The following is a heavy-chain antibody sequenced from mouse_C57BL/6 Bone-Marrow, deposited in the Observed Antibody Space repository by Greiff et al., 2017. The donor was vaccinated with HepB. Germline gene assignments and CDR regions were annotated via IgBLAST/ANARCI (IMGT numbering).Heavy chain of an antibody. Sequence: VQLQQPGAELVMPGASVKLSCKASGYTFTSYWMHWVKQRPGQGLEWIGEIDPSDSYTNYNQKFKGKSTLTVDKSSSTAYMQLSSLTSEDSAVYDCARRGYGSSFYAMDYWGQGTSVTVSS. CDR3: ARRGYGSSFYAMDY. CDR1: GYTFTSYW. V-gene: IGHV1-69*01. CDR2: IDPSDSYT. D-gene: IGHD1-1*01. J-gene: IGHJ4*01.